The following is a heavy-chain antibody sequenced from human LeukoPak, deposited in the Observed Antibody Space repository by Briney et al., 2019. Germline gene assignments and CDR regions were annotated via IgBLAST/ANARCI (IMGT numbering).Heavy chain of an antibody. J-gene: IGHJ4*02. Sequence: GESLKIPCKGSGYSFTSYWISWVRQMPGKGLEWMGRIDPSDSYTNYSPSFQGHVTISADKSISTAYLQWSSLKASDTAMYYCARWDDSSGYSDYWGQGTLVTVSS. V-gene: IGHV5-10-1*01. D-gene: IGHD3-22*01. CDR1: GYSFTSYW. CDR3: ARWDDSSGYSDY. CDR2: IDPSDSYT.